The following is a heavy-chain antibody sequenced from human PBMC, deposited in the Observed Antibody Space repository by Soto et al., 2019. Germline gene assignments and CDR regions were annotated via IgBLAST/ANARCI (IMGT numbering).Heavy chain of an antibody. Sequence: SETLSLTCTVSGASISSYYCSWIRQPPGKGLEWIAYIYYSGTTYYNPSLKSRVTISVDTAKNQFSLKLTSVTAADTALYYCARQGAILAAGTTVDYWGQGTLVTVSS. V-gene: IGHV4-59*08. D-gene: IGHD6-13*01. CDR3: ARQGAILAAGTTVDY. J-gene: IGHJ4*02. CDR2: IYYSGTT. CDR1: GASISSYY.